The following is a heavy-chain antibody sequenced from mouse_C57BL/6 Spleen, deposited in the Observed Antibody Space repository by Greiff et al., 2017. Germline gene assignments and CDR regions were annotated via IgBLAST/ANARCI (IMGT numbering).Heavy chain of an antibody. CDR1: GYTFTSYS. V-gene: IGHV1-4*01. Sequence: VQLQQSGAELARPGASVKMSCNASGYTFTSYSMHWVQQRPGQGLEWIGYINPSSGSTKYNQKFKGKATLTAAKSSSTAYMQLSSMTSENSAIYDCARWVYGNCGVYFDAMDYWGQGTSVTVSS. CDR2: INPSSGST. J-gene: IGHJ4*01. D-gene: IGHD2-1*01. CDR3: ARWVYGNCGVYFDAMDY.